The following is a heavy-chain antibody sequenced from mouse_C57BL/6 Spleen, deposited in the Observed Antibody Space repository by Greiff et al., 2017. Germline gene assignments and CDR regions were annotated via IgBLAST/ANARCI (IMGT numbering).Heavy chain of an antibody. V-gene: IGHV1-76*01. Sequence: QVQLKESGAELVRPGASVKLSCKASGYTFTDYYINWVKQRPGQGLEWIARIYPGSGNTYYNEKFKGKATLTAKKSSSTAYMQLSSLTSEDSAVYFCARGVMDYWGQGTSVTVSS. CDR3: ARGVMDY. CDR1: GYTFTDYY. J-gene: IGHJ4*01. CDR2: IYPGSGNT.